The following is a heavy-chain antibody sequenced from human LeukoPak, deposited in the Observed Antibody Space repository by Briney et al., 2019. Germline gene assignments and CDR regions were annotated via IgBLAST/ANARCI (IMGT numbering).Heavy chain of an antibody. CDR1: GFTFSSYA. J-gene: IGHJ4*02. CDR2: ISYDGSNK. Sequence: PGRSLRLSCAASGFTFSSYAMHWVRQAPGKGLEWVAVISYDGSNKYYADSVKGRSTISRDNSKNTLYLQMNSLRAEDTAVYYCARELDAGSELLWFGELRYWGQGTLVTVSS. D-gene: IGHD3-10*01. CDR3: ARELDAGSELLWFGELRY. V-gene: IGHV3-30*04.